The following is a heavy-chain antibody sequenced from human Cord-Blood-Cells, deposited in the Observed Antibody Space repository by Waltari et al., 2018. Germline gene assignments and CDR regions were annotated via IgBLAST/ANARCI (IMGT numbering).Heavy chain of an antibody. V-gene: IGHV1-2*02. CDR3: ARGPSPGGSWDY. J-gene: IGHJ4*02. CDR1: GYTFTGYY. CDR2: INPNSGGT. Sequence: QVQLVRSGAEVKKPGASVKVSCTAPGYTFTGYYMHWVRQAPGQGLEWMRWINPNSGGTNYAQKFQGRVTMTRDTSISTAYMELSRLRSDDTAVYYCARGPSPGGSWDYWGQGTLVTVSS. D-gene: IGHD1-26*01.